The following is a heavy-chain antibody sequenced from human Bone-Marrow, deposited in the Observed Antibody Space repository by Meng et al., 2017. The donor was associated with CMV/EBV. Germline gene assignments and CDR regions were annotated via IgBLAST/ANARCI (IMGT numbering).Heavy chain of an antibody. D-gene: IGHD3-10*01. CDR3: AKSPITMVRGVSGVPDY. J-gene: IGHJ4*02. CDR2: ISGSGGST. CDR1: GFTFSSYA. Sequence: GESLKISCAASGFTFSSYAMSWVRQAPGKGLEWVSAISGSGGSTYYADSVKGRFTISRDNSKNTLDLQMNSLRAEDTAVYYCAKSPITMVRGVSGVPDYWGQGTLVTVSS. V-gene: IGHV3-23*01.